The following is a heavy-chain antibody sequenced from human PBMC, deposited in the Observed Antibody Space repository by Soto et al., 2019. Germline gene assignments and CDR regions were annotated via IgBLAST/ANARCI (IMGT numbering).Heavy chain of an antibody. D-gene: IGHD3-22*01. CDR2: ISSSGSTI. CDR1: GFTFSSYE. V-gene: IGHV3-48*03. J-gene: IGHJ4*02. Sequence: GGSLRLSCAASGFTFSSYEMNWVRQAPGKGLEWVSYISSSGSTIYYADSVKGRFTISRDNAKNSLYLQMNSLRAEDTAVYYCARGREYYYDSSGYFFFDYWGQGTLVTVSS. CDR3: ARGREYYYDSSGYFFFDY.